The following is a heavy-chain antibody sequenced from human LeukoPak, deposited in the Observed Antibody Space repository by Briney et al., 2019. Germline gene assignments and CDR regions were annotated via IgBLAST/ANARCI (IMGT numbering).Heavy chain of an antibody. CDR3: AKRSVYSSSWSDFDY. V-gene: IGHV3-30*02. Sequence: GGSLRLSCAASGFTFSNYGMHWVRQTPDKGLEWVAFIRYDGSDKYYADSVKGRFTISRDNSKNTLYLQMKSLRGEDTAVYYCAKRSVYSSSWSDFDYWGQGALVTVSS. J-gene: IGHJ4*02. CDR1: GFTFSNYG. CDR2: IRYDGSDK. D-gene: IGHD6-13*01.